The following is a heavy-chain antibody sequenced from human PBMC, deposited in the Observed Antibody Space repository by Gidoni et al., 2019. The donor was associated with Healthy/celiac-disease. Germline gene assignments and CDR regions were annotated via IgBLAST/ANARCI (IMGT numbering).Heavy chain of an antibody. Sequence: QVQLVQSGAEVKKPGASVKVSCKASGYTFTSSYMHWVRQAPGQGLEWMGIINPSGGSTSYAQKFQGRVTMTRDTSTSTVYMELSSLRSEDTAVYYCARGLGFCGSYTCVYFDYWGQGTLVTVSS. CDR2: INPSGGST. D-gene: IGHD1-26*01. CDR1: GYTFTSSY. CDR3: ARGLGFCGSYTCVYFDY. V-gene: IGHV1-46*01. J-gene: IGHJ4*02.